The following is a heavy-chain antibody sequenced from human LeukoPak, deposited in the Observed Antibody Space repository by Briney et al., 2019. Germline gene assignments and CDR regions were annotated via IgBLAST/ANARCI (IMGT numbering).Heavy chain of an antibody. CDR2: MNPNSGNT. Sequence: GASVKVSCKVSGYTFTSYDINWVRQATGQGLEWMGWMNPNSGNTGYAQKFQGRVTMTRNTSISTAYLELSSLRSEDTAVYYCATVPIRDGYNQYYFDYWGQGTLVTVPS. J-gene: IGHJ4*02. CDR3: ATVPIRDGYNQYYFDY. D-gene: IGHD5-24*01. CDR1: GYTFTSYD. V-gene: IGHV1-8*01.